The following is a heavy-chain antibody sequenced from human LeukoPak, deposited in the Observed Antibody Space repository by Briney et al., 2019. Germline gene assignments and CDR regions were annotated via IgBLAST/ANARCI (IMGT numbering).Heavy chain of an antibody. Sequence: GGSLRLSCSASGFTFDDYAMHWVQQPAGKGLEWVAGISWKRGSIGYAASVKDRFTISRDNTKNSLYLQMNSLRAEDTALYYCAKGSDSSGWNAFDIWGQGTMVTVSS. CDR1: GFTFDDYA. D-gene: IGHD6-19*01. J-gene: IGHJ3*02. CDR2: ISWKRGSI. V-gene: IGHV3-9*01. CDR3: AKGSDSSGWNAFDI.